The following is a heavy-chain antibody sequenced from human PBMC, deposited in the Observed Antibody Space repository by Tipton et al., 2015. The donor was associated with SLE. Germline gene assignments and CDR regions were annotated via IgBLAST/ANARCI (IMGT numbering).Heavy chain of an antibody. CDR2: IYSGGTT. Sequence: SLRLSCAASGFTVSSNYMSWVRQAPGKGLEWVSVIYSGGTTYYADSVKGRFTISRDNSKNTLYLQMNSLRPEDTAVYYCAREPLEVREWFDLWGRGTLVTVSS. D-gene: IGHD3-3*01. CDR3: AREPLEVREWFDL. CDR1: GFTVSSNY. J-gene: IGHJ2*01. V-gene: IGHV3-53*05.